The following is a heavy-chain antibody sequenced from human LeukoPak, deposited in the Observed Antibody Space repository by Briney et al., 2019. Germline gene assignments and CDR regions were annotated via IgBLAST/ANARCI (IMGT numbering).Heavy chain of an antibody. CDR3: ARGVGGAARVRFDH. Sequence: SETLSLTCAVYGGSFSGYYWSWIRQPPGKGLEWIGEINHSGSTNYNPSLKSRVTISVDTSKNQFSLKLSSVTAADTAVYYCARGVGGAARVRFDHWGQGTLVTVSS. V-gene: IGHV4-34*01. CDR1: GGSFSGYY. J-gene: IGHJ5*02. D-gene: IGHD5-18*01. CDR2: INHSGST.